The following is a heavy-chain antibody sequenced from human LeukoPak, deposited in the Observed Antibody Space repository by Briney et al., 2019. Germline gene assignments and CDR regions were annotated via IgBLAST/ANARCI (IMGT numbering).Heavy chain of an antibody. CDR3: ARIESRAYDFWGGYFSWNLGAFDP. CDR2: MNPNSGNT. Sequence: GASVKVSCKASGYTFTSYDINWVRQATGQGLEWMGWMNPNSGNTGYAQKFQGRVTMTRNTSISTAYMELSGLRSEDTAVYYCARIESRAYDFWGGYFSWNLGAFDPWGQEPLVPVPS. J-gene: IGHJ5*02. V-gene: IGHV1-8*01. D-gene: IGHD3-3*01. CDR1: GYTFTSYD.